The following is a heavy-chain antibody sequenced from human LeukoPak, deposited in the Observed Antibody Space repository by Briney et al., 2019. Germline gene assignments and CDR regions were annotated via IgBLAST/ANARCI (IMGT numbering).Heavy chain of an antibody. CDR1: GGSMNSYY. V-gene: IGHV4-59*08. CDR2: IYYSGSN. D-gene: IGHD3-9*01. Sequence: RSETLSLTCSVSGGSMNSYYWSWIRQSPGKGLEWIGYIYYSGSNNYNPSLKSRVTISVDTSKNQFSLKLSSVTAADTAVYYCARHVWLQPFDYWGQGTLATVSS. CDR3: ARHVWLQPFDY. J-gene: IGHJ4*02.